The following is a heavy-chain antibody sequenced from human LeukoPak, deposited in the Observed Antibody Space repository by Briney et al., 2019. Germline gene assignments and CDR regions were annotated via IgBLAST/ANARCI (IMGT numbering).Heavy chain of an antibody. CDR3: AKDGVVVPAAVRRGGYYYYYYMDV. CDR2: ISERGGST. D-gene: IGHD2-2*01. V-gene: IGHV3-23*01. CDR1: GISLSNYA. Sequence: GGSLRLSCVVSGISLSNYAMTWVRQAPGKGLEWVSYISERGGSTTYADSVKGRFTISRDTSLNTLYLQMNSLRAEDTAVYYCAKDGVVVPAAVRRGGYYYYYYMDVWGKGTTVTVSS. J-gene: IGHJ6*03.